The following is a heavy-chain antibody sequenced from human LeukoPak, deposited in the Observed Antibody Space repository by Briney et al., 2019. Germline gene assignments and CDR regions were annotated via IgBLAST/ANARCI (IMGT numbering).Heavy chain of an antibody. V-gene: IGHV7-4-1*02. Sequence: ASVKVSCKASGYTFTSYAMNWVRQAPGQGLEWMGWINTNTGNPTYAQDFTGRFVFSLDTSVSTAYLQISSLKAEDTAVYYCARNMVRGVPLDGGYWGQGTLVTVSS. CDR3: ARNMVRGVPLDGGY. D-gene: IGHD3-10*01. CDR2: INTNTGNP. J-gene: IGHJ4*02. CDR1: GYTFTSYA.